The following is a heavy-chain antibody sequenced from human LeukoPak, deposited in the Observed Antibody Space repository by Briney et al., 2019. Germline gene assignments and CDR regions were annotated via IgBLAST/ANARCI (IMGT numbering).Heavy chain of an antibody. V-gene: IGHV3-15*01. CDR2: IKSKTDGGTT. D-gene: IGHD3-22*01. Sequence: GGSLRLSCAASGFTFSNAWMSWVRQAPGKGLEWVGRIKSKTDGGTTDYAAPVKGRFTISRDDSKNTLYLQMNSLKTEDTAVYYCTTHGRTYYYDSSGYYSLDAFDIWGQGTMVTVSS. CDR1: GFTFSNAW. J-gene: IGHJ3*02. CDR3: TTHGRTYYYDSSGYYSLDAFDI.